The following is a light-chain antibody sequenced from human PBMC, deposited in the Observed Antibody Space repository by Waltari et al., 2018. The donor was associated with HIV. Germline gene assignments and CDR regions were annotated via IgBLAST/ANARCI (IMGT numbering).Light chain of an antibody. Sequence: QSALTQPPSASGSLGQSVTISCTGSSSDVGRYDYVSWYQQHPGKAPKLLIFEVNTRPSGVPERFSGSKAGNTASLTVSGLQAEDEAEYSCSSYAGINPVIFGGGTTLTVL. CDR2: EVN. CDR3: SSYAGINPVI. V-gene: IGLV2-8*01. CDR1: SSDVGRYDY. J-gene: IGLJ2*01.